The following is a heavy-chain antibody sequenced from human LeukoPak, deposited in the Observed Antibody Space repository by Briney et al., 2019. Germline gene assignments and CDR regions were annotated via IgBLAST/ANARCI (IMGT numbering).Heavy chain of an antibody. V-gene: IGHV3-15*01. CDR1: GLILSDVW. D-gene: IGHD5-12*01. CDR2: IRNNTKT. Sequence: PGESLTLSCVLSGLILSDVWMRWVRHAPGKGLEWVGRIRNNTKTDYAARVQGRISISSDNTKNTFYLQMNSVKTEETGICCCTWMATIFTVGYWGQGTLVTVSS. J-gene: IGHJ4*02. CDR3: TWMATIFTVGY.